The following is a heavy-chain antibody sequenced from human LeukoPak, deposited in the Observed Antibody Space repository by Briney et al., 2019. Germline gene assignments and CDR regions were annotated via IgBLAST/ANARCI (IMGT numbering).Heavy chain of an antibody. J-gene: IGHJ4*02. CDR1: GFTFSQYD. D-gene: IGHD6-19*01. CDR2: IWFDGKIK. V-gene: IGHV3-33*06. Sequence: GGSLRLSCAASGFTFSQYDMHWVRQAPGKGLEWVAVIWFDGKIKYYVDSVKGRFTISRDNSKNTLFLQTNSLRADDTAVYYCAKDRAVAGTDARYYFDSWGQGTLVTVSA. CDR3: AKDRAVAGTDARYYFDS.